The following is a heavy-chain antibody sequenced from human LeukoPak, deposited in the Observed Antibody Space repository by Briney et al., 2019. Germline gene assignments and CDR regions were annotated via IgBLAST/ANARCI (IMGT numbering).Heavy chain of an antibody. V-gene: IGHV4-34*01. CDR3: ARKIDSSGLPVDY. Sequence: PSETLSLTCAVYGGSFSGYYWSWIRQPPGKGLEWIGEINHSGSTNYNPSLKSRVTISVDTSKNQFSLKLSSVTAADTAVYYCARKIDSSGLPVDYWGQGTLVTVST. J-gene: IGHJ4*02. D-gene: IGHD3-22*01. CDR1: GGSFSGYY. CDR2: INHSGST.